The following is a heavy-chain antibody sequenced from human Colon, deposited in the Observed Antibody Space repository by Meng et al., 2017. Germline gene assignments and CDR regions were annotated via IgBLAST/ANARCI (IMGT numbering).Heavy chain of an antibody. V-gene: IGHV3-33*01. CDR3: ARERIAVAGFYYYYYGMAV. J-gene: IGHJ6*01. CDR2: IWYDGSNK. CDR1: GFTFSSYG. Sequence: GESLKISCAASGFTFSSYGMHWVRQAPGKGLEWVAVIWYDGSNKYYADSVKGRFTISRDNSKNTLYLQMNSLRAEDTAVYYCARERIAVAGFYYYYYGMAVGGQGTMVTVSS. D-gene: IGHD6-19*01.